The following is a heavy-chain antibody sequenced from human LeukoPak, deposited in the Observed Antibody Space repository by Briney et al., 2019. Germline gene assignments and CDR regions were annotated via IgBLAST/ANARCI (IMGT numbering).Heavy chain of an antibody. Sequence: PGGSLRLSCAASGFTFSSYEMNWVRQAPGKGLEWVSTINWNGDSSDYADSVRGRFTISRDNGKNSVNLEMNSLRAEDTALYYCVKLEYYFDSTGFLDNWGQGTLVTVS. CDR3: VKLEYYFDSTGFLDN. CDR2: INWNGDSS. D-gene: IGHD3-22*01. CDR1: GFTFSSYE. J-gene: IGHJ4*02. V-gene: IGHV3-20*04.